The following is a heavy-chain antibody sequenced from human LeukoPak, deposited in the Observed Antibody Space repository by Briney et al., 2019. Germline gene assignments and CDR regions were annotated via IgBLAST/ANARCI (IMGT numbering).Heavy chain of an antibody. CDR3: VRDGEGLAISVNYWFDL. J-gene: IGHJ5*02. V-gene: IGHV1-8*01. D-gene: IGHD3-10*01. CDR1: GFTFTRYD. Sequence: ASVKVSCKASGFTFTRYDINWVRQATGQGLEWMGWMNPNNGNTGYAQTFQGRVTMTRDTFTSTAYMELRSLTSEDTAVYYCVRDGEGLAISVNYWFDLWGLGTLVTVSS. CDR2: MNPNNGNT.